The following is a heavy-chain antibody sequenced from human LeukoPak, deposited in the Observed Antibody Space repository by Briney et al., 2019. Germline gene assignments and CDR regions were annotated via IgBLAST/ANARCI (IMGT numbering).Heavy chain of an antibody. D-gene: IGHD5-12*01. J-gene: IGHJ1*01. CDR2: IYYSGST. V-gene: IGHV4-59*08. CDR3: ARHGIDSGYVQH. CDR1: GGSISSYY. Sequence: SETLSLTCTVSGGSISSYYWSWIRQPPGKGLEWIGYIYYSGSTNYNPTLKSRVTISVDTSKNQSSLKLSSVSAADTAVYYCARHGIDSGYVQHWGQGTLVTVSS.